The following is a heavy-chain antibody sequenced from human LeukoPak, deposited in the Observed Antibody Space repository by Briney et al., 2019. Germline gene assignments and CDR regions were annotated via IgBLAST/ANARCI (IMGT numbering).Heavy chain of an antibody. D-gene: IGHD6-13*01. CDR3: AKDSVGSAGTIDS. CDR2: INWNSGNI. V-gene: IGHV3-9*01. Sequence: SLRLSCVASGFTLEDYAMDWLRQAPGKGLEWVSGINWNSGNIAYAASVKGRFTISRDNARKSLHLQMSSLRAEDTALYYCAKDSVGSAGTIDSWGQGTLVTVSS. J-gene: IGHJ4*02. CDR1: GFTLEDYA.